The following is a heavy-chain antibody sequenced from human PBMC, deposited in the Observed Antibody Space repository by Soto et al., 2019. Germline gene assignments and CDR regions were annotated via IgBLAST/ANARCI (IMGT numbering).Heavy chain of an antibody. Sequence: ASVQVSRKASGYTFTSYGISWVRQAPGQGLEWMGWISAYNGNTNYAQKLQGRVTMTADTSTNTAYMELSSLRSEDTAVYYCAPIKYGGSGSPTWWFDPWGQGTRVTVSS. CDR1: GYTFTSYG. CDR2: ISAYNGNT. J-gene: IGHJ5*02. D-gene: IGHD3-10*01. CDR3: APIKYGGSGSPTWWFDP. V-gene: IGHV1-18*01.